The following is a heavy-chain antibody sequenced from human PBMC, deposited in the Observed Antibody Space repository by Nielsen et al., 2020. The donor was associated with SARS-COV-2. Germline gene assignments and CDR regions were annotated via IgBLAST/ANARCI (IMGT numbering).Heavy chain of an antibody. D-gene: IGHD5-24*01. J-gene: IGHJ4*02. Sequence: GESLKISCKDSGDRFTTYWIGWVRQMPGKGLEWMGIIFPGDSDTRYSPSFQGQVTISADKSISTAYLQWSSLKASDTAMYYCARQALGRDGYINPDYWGQGTLVTVSS. CDR2: IFPGDSDT. CDR1: GDRFTTYW. V-gene: IGHV5-51*01. CDR3: ARQALGRDGYINPDY.